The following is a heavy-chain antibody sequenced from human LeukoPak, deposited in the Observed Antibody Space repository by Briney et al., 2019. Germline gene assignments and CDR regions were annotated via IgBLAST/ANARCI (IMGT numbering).Heavy chain of an antibody. D-gene: IGHD6-19*01. CDR1: GGTFSSYA. CDR2: IIPIFGTA. Sequence: SVKVSCKASGGTFSSYAISGVRQAPGQGLEWMGGIIPIFGTANYAQKFQGRVTITADESTSTAYMELSSLRSEDTAVYYCASGGYGGWYHRELDYWGQGTLVTVSS. J-gene: IGHJ4*02. V-gene: IGHV1-69*13. CDR3: ASGGYGGWYHRELDY.